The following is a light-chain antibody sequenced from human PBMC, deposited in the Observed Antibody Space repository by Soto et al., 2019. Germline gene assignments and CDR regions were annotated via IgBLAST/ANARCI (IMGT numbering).Light chain of an antibody. CDR1: QSINRR. V-gene: IGKV1-5*01. Sequence: DIQLTQSPSTVSASTGDRVTIAGRASQSINRRLAWYQQKPGKAPKLLIYDASNLESGVPSRFNGSGSGTEFTLIISSLQSDDFATYYCQEYSSYWTFGQGTKVDI. J-gene: IGKJ1*01. CDR3: QEYSSYWT. CDR2: DAS.